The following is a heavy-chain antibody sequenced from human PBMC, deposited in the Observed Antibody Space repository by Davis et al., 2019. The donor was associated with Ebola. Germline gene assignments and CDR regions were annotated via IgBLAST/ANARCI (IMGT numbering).Heavy chain of an antibody. CDR1: GFTFGDYS. CDR2: ISSAGSTI. V-gene: IGHV3-11*01. Sequence: PGGSLRLSCAASGFTFGDYSMNWVRQAPGKGLEWVSYISSAGSTIHYADSVKGRFTVSRDNAKNSLYLQMNNLRAEDTAVYYCARLLTPRYCSADGCYLEIFENWGQGTLVSVSS. J-gene: IGHJ4*02. CDR3: ARLLTPRYCSADGCYLEIFEN. D-gene: IGHD2-15*01.